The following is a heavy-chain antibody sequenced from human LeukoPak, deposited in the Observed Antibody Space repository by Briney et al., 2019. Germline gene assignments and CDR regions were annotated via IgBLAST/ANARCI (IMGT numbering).Heavy chain of an antibody. Sequence: PGGSLRLSCAASGFPFDDYAMHWVRQAPGKGLGWASGISWKSNRLGYADSVKGRFTISRDNPKSSLYLQMNSLRAEDTALYYCARERDYAGFDYWGQGTLVTVSS. CDR2: ISWKSNRL. J-gene: IGHJ4*02. V-gene: IGHV3-9*01. D-gene: IGHD4-17*01. CDR3: ARERDYAGFDY. CDR1: GFPFDDYA.